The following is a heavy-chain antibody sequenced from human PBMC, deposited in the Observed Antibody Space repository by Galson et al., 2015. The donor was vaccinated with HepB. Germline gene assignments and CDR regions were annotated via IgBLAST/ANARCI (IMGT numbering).Heavy chain of an antibody. CDR1: GFTVSSNF. CDR3: TRAQPTCMLAFDH. J-gene: IGHJ4*02. CDR2: IYRGGST. V-gene: IGHV3-66*01. Sequence: SLRLSCAVSGFTVSSNFMTWVRQAPGKGLEWVSFIYRGGSTIYADSVKGRFTISRDNSKNTLYLQMDSLRAQDTAVYYCTRAQPTCMLAFDHWGQGILVTVSS. D-gene: IGHD2-8*01.